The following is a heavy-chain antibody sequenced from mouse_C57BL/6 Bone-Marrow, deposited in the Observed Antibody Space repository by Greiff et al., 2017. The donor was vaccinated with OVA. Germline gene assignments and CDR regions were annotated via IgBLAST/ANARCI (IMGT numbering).Heavy chain of an antibody. V-gene: IGHV2-2*01. Sequence: VMLVESGPGLVQPSQSLSITCTVSGFSLTSYGVHWVRQSPGKGLEWLGVIWSGGSTDYNAAFISRLSISKDKSKSQVFFKMNSLQADDTAIYYCAREVYDGYPYAMDYWGQGTSVTVSS. CDR3: AREVYDGYPYAMDY. J-gene: IGHJ4*01. D-gene: IGHD2-3*01. CDR2: IWSGGST. CDR1: GFSLTSYG.